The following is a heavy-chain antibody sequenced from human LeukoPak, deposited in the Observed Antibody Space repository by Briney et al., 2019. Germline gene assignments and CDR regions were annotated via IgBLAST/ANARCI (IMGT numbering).Heavy chain of an antibody. J-gene: IGHJ3*02. V-gene: IGHV1-18*04. CDR2: ISAYNGNT. D-gene: IGHD5-18*01. CDR1: GYTFTGYY. CDR3: ARDRAGTAMAHDAFDI. Sequence: GASVKVSCKAPGYTFTGYYMHWVRQAPGQGLEWMGWISAYNGNTNYAQKLQGRVTMTTDTSTSTAFMELRSLRSEDTAVYYCARDRAGTAMAHDAFDIWGQGTMVTVSS.